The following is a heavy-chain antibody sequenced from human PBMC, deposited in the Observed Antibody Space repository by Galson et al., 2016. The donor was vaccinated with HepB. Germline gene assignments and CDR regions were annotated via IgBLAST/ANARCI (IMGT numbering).Heavy chain of an antibody. Sequence: SLRLSCAASGFTFSSYAMSWARQAPGKGLEWVSAISGSGGSTYYADSVKGRLTISRDNSKNTLYLQINSLRAGDPAVYYCAKTSGALLTGYYLDFDYWGQGTLVTVSS. CDR2: ISGSGGST. CDR3: AKTSGALLTGYYLDFDY. J-gene: IGHJ4*02. D-gene: IGHD3-9*01. V-gene: IGHV3-23*01. CDR1: GFTFSSYA.